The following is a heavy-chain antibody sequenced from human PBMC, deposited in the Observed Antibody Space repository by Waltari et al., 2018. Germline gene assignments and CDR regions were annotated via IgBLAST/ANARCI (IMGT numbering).Heavy chain of an antibody. D-gene: IGHD3-10*01. J-gene: IGHJ6*02. V-gene: IGHV1-2*02. CDR3: ASVTYYYGSGSYPYYYGMDV. Sequence: VQLVQSGAEVKKPGASVKVSCKASGYTFTGYYMHWVRQAPGQGLEWMGWINPNSGGTNYAQKFQGRVTMTRDTSISTAYMELSRLRSDDTAVYYCASVTYYYGSGSYPYYYGMDVWGQGTTVTVSS. CDR1: GYTFTGYY. CDR2: INPNSGGT.